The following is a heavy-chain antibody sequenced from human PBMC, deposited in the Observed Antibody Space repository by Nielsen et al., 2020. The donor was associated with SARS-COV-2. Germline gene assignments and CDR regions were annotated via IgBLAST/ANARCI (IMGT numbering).Heavy chain of an antibody. Sequence: ASVKVSCKASGYTFTSYHIHWVRQAPGQGLEWMGIINPSGGSTSYAQKFQGRVTITRDTSTSTVYMELSSLRSEDTALYYCARAAGNYYGSGSYYNGAMDVWGQGTTVTVSS. CDR3: ARAAGNYYGSGSYYNGAMDV. V-gene: IGHV1-46*01. CDR1: GYTFTSYH. J-gene: IGHJ6*02. D-gene: IGHD3-10*01. CDR2: INPSGGST.